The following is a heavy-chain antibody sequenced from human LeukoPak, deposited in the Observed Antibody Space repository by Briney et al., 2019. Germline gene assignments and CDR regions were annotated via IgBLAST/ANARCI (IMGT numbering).Heavy chain of an antibody. CDR1: GFTFSSYG. CDR3: AKKRKDHDSSGYYYAYFQH. J-gene: IGHJ1*01. CDR2: ISYDGSNK. Sequence: GGSLRLSCAASGFTFSSYGMHWVRQAPGKGLEWVAVISYDGSNKYYVDSVKGRFTISRDNSKNTLYLQMNSLRAEDTAVYYCAKKRKDHDSSGYYYAYFQHWGQGTLVTVSS. D-gene: IGHD3-22*01. V-gene: IGHV3-30*18.